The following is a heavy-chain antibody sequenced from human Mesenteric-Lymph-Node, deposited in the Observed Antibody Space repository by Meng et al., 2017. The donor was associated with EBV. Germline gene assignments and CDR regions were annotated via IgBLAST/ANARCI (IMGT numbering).Heavy chain of an antibody. CDR2: SDHSGST. CDR1: GGSVSGFY. V-gene: IGHV4-34*01. CDR3: ARAFTVVQGIFEPLMNWFDP. Sequence: QVQLQQWGAGLLKHSEXRSLTCGVLGGSVSGFYWSWIRQSPGKGVEWIGESDHSGSTNYNPSLKSRVTISLDTSKNQFSLNLRSVTAADTAVYYCARAFTVVQGIFEPLMNWFDPWGQGTLVTVSS. J-gene: IGHJ5*02. D-gene: IGHD3-10*01.